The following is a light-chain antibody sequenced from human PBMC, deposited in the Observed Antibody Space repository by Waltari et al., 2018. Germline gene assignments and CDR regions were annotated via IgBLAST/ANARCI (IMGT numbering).Light chain of an antibody. CDR1: QSVSSH. J-gene: IGKJ5*01. V-gene: IGKV3-11*01. CDR2: DAF. CDR3: QQRSNWIT. Sequence: EIVLTQSPANLSLSPGERATLSCRASQSVSSHLAWYQQKPGQAPRLLIYDAFNRATGIPARFSGSGSGTDFTLTISSLEPEDFAVYYCQQRSNWITFGQGTRLEIK.